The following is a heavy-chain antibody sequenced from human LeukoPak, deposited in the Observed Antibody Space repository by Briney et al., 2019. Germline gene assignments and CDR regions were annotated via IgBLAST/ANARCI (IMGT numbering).Heavy chain of an antibody. CDR1: GGSISSGSYY. CDR2: IYTSGST. CDR3: ARVTRYCSSTSCLNWFDP. Sequence: PSQTLSLTCTVSGGSISSGSYYWSWIRQPAGKGLEWIGRIYTSGSTNYNPSLKSRVTISVDTSKNQFSLKLSSVTAADTPVYYCARVTRYCSSTSCLNWFDPWGQGTLVTVSS. D-gene: IGHD2-2*01. J-gene: IGHJ5*02. V-gene: IGHV4-61*02.